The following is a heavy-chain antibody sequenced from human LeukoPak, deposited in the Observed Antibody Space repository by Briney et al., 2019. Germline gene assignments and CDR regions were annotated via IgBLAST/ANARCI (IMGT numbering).Heavy chain of an antibody. CDR2: ISENGGTT. CDR3: AKKSGAAGNFDY. V-gene: IGHV3-43*01. J-gene: IGHJ4*02. Sequence: PGGSLRLSCAASGFAFHDHPMHWVRQAPGKGLEWVSLISENGGTTYYADSVKGRFTISRDNSQNSVYLQMKSLRTEDTAFYYCAKKSGAAGNFDYWGQGTLVTVSS. CDR1: GFAFHDHP. D-gene: IGHD6-13*01.